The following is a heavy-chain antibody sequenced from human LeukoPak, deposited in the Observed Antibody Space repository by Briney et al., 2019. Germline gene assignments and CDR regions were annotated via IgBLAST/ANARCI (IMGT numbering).Heavy chain of an antibody. Sequence: SETLSLTCTVYGGSFTGYYWSWIRRPPGKGLEWVGEISPSGSTNYNPSLKSRVTISVDTSKKQFSLNLNSVTAADTAVYYCARVIDSSGYHWHTYDYWGQGTLVTVSS. D-gene: IGHD3-22*01. CDR3: ARVIDSSGYHWHTYDY. J-gene: IGHJ4*02. V-gene: IGHV4-34*01. CDR1: GGSFTGYY. CDR2: ISPSGST.